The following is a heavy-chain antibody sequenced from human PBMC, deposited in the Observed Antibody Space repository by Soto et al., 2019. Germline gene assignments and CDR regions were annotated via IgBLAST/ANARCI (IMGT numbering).Heavy chain of an antibody. CDR3: LKPFFDFWSGYYAAVNEHAFAI. D-gene: IGHD3-3*01. CDR2: ISGNGRIT. J-gene: IGHJ3*02. Sequence: DVQLLESGGGLVQPGGSLRLSCATSGFTFSSYAMNWVRQAPGTGLEWVSGISGNGRITHYADSVKGRFTVSRDNSHNTLYLEMNNLRTEDTALYYCLKPFFDFWSGYYAAVNEHAFAISGQGTMVTVSS. V-gene: IGHV3-23*01. CDR1: GFTFSSYA.